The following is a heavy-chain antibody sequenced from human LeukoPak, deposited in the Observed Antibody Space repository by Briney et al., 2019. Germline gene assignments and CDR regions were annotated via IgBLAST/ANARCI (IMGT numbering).Heavy chain of an antibody. D-gene: IGHD3-22*01. V-gene: IGHV4-4*07. CDR2: IYTSGST. CDR3: ARGDPYYDSSGYSYYHYYYYMDV. Sequence: SETLSLTCTVSGGSISSYYWSWIRQPAGKGPEWIGRIYTSGSTNYNPSLESRVTISVDKSKNQFSLKLSSVTAADTAVYYCARGDPYYDSSGYSYYHYYYYMDVWGKGTTVTVSS. CDR1: GGSISSYY. J-gene: IGHJ6*03.